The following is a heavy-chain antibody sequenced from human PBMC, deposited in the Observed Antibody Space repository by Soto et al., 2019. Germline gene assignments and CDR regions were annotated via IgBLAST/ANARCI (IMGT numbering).Heavy chain of an antibody. J-gene: IGHJ4*02. CDR2: IYYSGST. D-gene: IGHD5-12*01. CDR3: ARSRYSGYDSVDY. CDR1: GGSISSYY. Sequence: SLTCTVSGGSISSYYWSWIRQPPGKGLEWIGFIYYSGSTNYNPSLKSRVTISVDTSKNQFSLKLSSVTAADTAVYYCARSRYSGYDSVDYWGQGTLVTVSS. V-gene: IGHV4-59*01.